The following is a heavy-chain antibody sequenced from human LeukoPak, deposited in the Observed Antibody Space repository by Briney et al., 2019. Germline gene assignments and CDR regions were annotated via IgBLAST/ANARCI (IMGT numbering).Heavy chain of an antibody. CDR3: ASGEYYDILTGYSYYFDY. Sequence: SVKVSCKASGGTFSSYAISWVRQAPGQGLEWMGGIIPIFGTANYAQKFQGRVTITADESTSTAYMELSSLRSEDTAAYYCASGEYYDILTGYSYYFDYWGQGTLVTVSS. V-gene: IGHV1-69*13. J-gene: IGHJ4*02. D-gene: IGHD3-9*01. CDR2: IIPIFGTA. CDR1: GGTFSSYA.